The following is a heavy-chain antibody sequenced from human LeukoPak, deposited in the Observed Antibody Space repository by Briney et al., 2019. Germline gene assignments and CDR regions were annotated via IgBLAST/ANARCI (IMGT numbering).Heavy chain of an antibody. Sequence: GGSLRLSCAASGFTFSSYGMHWVRQAPGKGLEWVAFIRYDGSNKYYADSVKGRFTISRDNSKNTLYLQMNSLRAEDTAVYYCARWVDTAIDYWGQGTLVTVSS. D-gene: IGHD5-18*01. CDR1: GFTFSSYG. V-gene: IGHV3-30*02. J-gene: IGHJ4*02. CDR2: IRYDGSNK. CDR3: ARWVDTAIDY.